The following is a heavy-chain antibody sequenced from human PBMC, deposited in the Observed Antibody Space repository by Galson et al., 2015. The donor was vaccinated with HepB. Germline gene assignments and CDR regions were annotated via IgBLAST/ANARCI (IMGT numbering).Heavy chain of an antibody. Sequence: SLRLSCAASGFTFSSYAMSWVRQAPGKGLEWVSAISGGGSTYYADSVKGRFTISRDNSKNTLYLQMNSLRAEDTAVYYCAKRWSSSWYTGDAFDIWGQGTMVTVSS. J-gene: IGHJ3*02. V-gene: IGHV3-23*01. CDR2: ISGGGST. CDR1: GFTFSSYA. CDR3: AKRWSSSWYTGDAFDI. D-gene: IGHD6-13*01.